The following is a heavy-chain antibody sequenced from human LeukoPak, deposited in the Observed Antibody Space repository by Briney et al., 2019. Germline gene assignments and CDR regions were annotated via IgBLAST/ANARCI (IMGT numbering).Heavy chain of an antibody. V-gene: IGHV4-39*01. CDR2: IYYGGST. Sequence: PSETLSLTCTVSGGPISSRNYYWGWIRQPPGKGLQWIGSIYYGGSTVYNPSLKSRVTISVDTSKNQFSVNLSSVTAADTAVYYCARHGTPGDSSGYYYAFDFWGQGTLVTFSS. CDR3: ARHGTPGDSSGYYYAFDF. CDR1: GGPISSRNYY. D-gene: IGHD3-22*01. J-gene: IGHJ4*02.